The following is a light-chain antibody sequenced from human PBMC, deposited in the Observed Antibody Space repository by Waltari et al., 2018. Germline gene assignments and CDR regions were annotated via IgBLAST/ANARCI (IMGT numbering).Light chain of an antibody. V-gene: IGKV1-39*01. CDR2: AAS. Sequence: DIQMTQSPSSLSASVGDSVTIPCRASQTISTYLNWYQQTAGKAPKLLIYAASALQSGVPSRFRGSGSGTDFTLTITSLQTEDFATYYCHQSHTVPHTFGQGTKLEIK. CDR3: HQSHTVPHT. J-gene: IGKJ2*01. CDR1: QTISTY.